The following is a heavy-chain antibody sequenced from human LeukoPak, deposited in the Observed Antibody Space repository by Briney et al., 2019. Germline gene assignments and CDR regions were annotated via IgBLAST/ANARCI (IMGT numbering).Heavy chain of an antibody. CDR2: INPNSGGT. D-gene: IGHD2-2*01. J-gene: IGHJ5*02. CDR1: GYTFTGYY. V-gene: IGHV1-2*02. Sequence: GASVKVSCKASGYTFTGYYMHWVRQAPGQGLEWMGWINPNSGGTNYAQKFQGRVTTTRDTSISTAYMELSRLRSDDTAVYYCARDKKYQLLGNWFDPWGQGTLVTVSS. CDR3: ARDKKYQLLGNWFDP.